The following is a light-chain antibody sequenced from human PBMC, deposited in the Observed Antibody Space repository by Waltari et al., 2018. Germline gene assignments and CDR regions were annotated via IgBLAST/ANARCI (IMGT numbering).Light chain of an antibody. J-gene: IGLJ1*01. CDR3: QSYDSSLSGFV. CDR2: GDT. CDR1: SSNIGADYD. Sequence: QSVLTQPPSVSGAPGQRVTVSCTGSSSNIGADYDIPWYQPLPGSAPNLLICGDTARPSGVPDRSSVSKSATSASLAIPGLQAGDEADYYCQSYDSSLSGFVFGTGTTVTVL. V-gene: IGLV1-40*01.